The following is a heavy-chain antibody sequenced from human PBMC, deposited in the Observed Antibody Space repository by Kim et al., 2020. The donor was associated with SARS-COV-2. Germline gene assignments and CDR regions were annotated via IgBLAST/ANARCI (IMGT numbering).Heavy chain of an antibody. Sequence: ASVKVSCKASGYTFNGYYMHWVRQAPGQGLEWMGWINPNSGGTNYAQKFQGRVTMTRDTSISTAYMELSRLRSDDTAVYYCARDMYSSSWYGDYYYYYGMDVWGQGTTVTVSS. CDR1: GYTFNGYY. D-gene: IGHD6-13*01. CDR3: ARDMYSSSWYGDYYYYYGMDV. CDR2: INPNSGGT. J-gene: IGHJ6*02. V-gene: IGHV1-2*02.